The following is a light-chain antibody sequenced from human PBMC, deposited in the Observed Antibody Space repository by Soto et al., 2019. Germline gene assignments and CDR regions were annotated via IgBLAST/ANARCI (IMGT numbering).Light chain of an antibody. CDR1: QSVNSY. CDR3: QQRSSSIT. Sequence: EIVLTQSPATLSLSPGERATLSCRASQSVNSYVAWYQQKPGQAPRLLIYDASNRATGIPARFSGSWSGTDFTLTISGLEPEDFVVYYCQQRSSSITFGQGTRLEIK. CDR2: DAS. J-gene: IGKJ5*01. V-gene: IGKV3-11*01.